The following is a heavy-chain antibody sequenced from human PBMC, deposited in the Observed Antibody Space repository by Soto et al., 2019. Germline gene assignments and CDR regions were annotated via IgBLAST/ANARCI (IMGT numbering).Heavy chain of an antibody. V-gene: IGHV1-2*02. CDR2: ISPKSGGT. D-gene: IGHD6-19*01. J-gene: IGHJ4*02. CDR3: ARPPGYISDWYYFDL. CDR1: GYTFIDYY. Sequence: QVQLVQSGAEVKKPGASVKVSCEASGYTFIDYYMHWVRQAPGQGFEWMGRISPKSGGTNDAQKFQGGVPMTWDTSLNTAYMELSSLMSEDTAVYYCARPPGYISDWYYFDLWGQGTLVTVSS.